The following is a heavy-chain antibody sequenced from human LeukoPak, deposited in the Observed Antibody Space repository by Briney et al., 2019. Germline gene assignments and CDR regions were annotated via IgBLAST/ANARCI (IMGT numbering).Heavy chain of an antibody. CDR2: ISGSGGRI. CDR3: AKEMPVVVHRYGMDV. Sequence: GASLRLSCAASGFTFSSYAMSWVRQAPGKGLEWVSAISGSGGRIYYAGSVKGRLTISRDKSKNTLYLQMNSLRAEDTAVYYCAKEMPVVVHRYGMDVWGQGTTVTVSS. J-gene: IGHJ6*02. D-gene: IGHD2-15*01. CDR1: GFTFSSYA. V-gene: IGHV3-23*01.